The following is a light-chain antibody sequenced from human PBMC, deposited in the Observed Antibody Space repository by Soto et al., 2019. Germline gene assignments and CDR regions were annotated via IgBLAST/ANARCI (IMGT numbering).Light chain of an antibody. J-gene: IGLJ3*02. CDR2: EDT. CDR3: CSYAGSITLL. Sequence: QSVLTQPASVSGSPGQSITISCTGTSSDVGSYKFVSWYRQHPGKAPKLIIYEDTKRPSGVSNRFSASKSGNAASLTIFGLQAEDEADYYCCSYAGSITLLFGGGTKLTVL. V-gene: IGLV2-23*01. CDR1: SSDVGSYKF.